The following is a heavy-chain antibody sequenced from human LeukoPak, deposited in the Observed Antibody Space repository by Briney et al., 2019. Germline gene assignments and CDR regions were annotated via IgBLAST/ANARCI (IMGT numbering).Heavy chain of an antibody. J-gene: IGHJ4*02. CDR3: ARSPNAYGGNFDY. CDR1: GYSFTSYW. Sequence: GESLKISCKGSGYSFTSYWIGWVRQMPGKGLEWMGIIYPGDSDTRYSPSFQGQVIISADKSISTAYLQWSSLKASDTAMYYCARSPNAYGGNFDYWGQGTLVTVSS. CDR2: IYPGDSDT. D-gene: IGHD4-23*01. V-gene: IGHV5-51*01.